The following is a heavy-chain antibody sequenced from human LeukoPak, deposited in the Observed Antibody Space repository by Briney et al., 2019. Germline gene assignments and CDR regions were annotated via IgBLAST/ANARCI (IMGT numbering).Heavy chain of an antibody. CDR3: AKDYYYDSSGIDY. D-gene: IGHD3-22*01. V-gene: IGHV1-18*01. CDR1: GYTFTSYG. J-gene: IGHJ4*02. CDR2: ISAYNGNT. Sequence: GASVKVSCKASGYTFTSYGISWVRRAPGQGLEWMGWISAYNGNTNYAQKLQGRVTMTTDTPTSTAYMELRSLRSDDTAVYYCAKDYYYDSSGIDYWGQGTLVTVSS.